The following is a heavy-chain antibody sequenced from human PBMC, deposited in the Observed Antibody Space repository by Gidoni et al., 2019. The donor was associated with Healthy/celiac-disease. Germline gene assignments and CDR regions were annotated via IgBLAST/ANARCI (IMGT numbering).Heavy chain of an antibody. CDR1: GGSVSSSSYY. CDR3: ASFVGSGSVYYFDY. Sequence: QLQLQESGPGLVKPSETLSLTCTVSGGSVSSSSYYWGWIRQPPGKGLEWIGSIYYSVSTYYNPSLKSRVTISVDTSKNQFSLKLSSVTAADTAVYYCASFVGSGSVYYFDYWGQGTLVTVSS. J-gene: IGHJ4*02. V-gene: IGHV4-39*01. CDR2: IYYSVST. D-gene: IGHD6-19*01.